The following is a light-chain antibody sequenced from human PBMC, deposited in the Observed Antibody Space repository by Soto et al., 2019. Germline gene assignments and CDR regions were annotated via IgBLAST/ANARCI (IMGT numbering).Light chain of an antibody. CDR3: SSYTTSTTANSV. CDR2: EVS. J-gene: IGLJ1*01. Sequence: QSAVTLPDCVSGSPGQSITISCTGTISDVRDYNYVSWYQQHPGKVPQLMIYEVSNRPSGVSNRFSGSKSGNTASLTISGLQAAEEAHYYCSSYTTSTTANSVFGTGTKVTVL. CDR1: ISDVRDYNY. V-gene: IGLV2-14*01.